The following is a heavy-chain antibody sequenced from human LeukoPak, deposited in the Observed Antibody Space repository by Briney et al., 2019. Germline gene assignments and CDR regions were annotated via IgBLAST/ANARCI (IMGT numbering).Heavy chain of an antibody. Sequence: GGSLRLSCAASGFTFNTYAMIWVRQAPGKGLEWVSGIDGTGGMKYYADSVKGRFTISRDNSENTLYLQMNSLRAEDTAVYYCARHLRGATIYYDYWGQGTLVTVSS. CDR1: GFTFNTYA. D-gene: IGHD1-26*01. CDR3: ARHLRGATIYYDY. CDR2: IDGTGGMK. V-gene: IGHV3-23*01. J-gene: IGHJ4*02.